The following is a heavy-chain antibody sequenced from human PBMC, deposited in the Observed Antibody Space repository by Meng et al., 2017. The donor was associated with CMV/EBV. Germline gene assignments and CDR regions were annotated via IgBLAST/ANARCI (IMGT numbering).Heavy chain of an antibody. Sequence: VKVQLWGAVLSTSEETVSLPCAVYCGSFSGNYWSWIRQPPGKGLEWIGEINHSGSTNYNPSLKSRVTISVDTSKNQFSLKLSSVTAADTAVYYCARESMVRGEDWGQGTLVTVSS. CDR1: CGSFSGNY. V-gene: IGHV4-34*01. CDR3: ARESMVRGED. CDR2: INHSGST. D-gene: IGHD3-10*01. J-gene: IGHJ4*02.